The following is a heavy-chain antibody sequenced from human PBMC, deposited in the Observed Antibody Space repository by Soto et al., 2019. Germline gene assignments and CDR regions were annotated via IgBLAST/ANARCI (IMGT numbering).Heavy chain of an antibody. CDR3: ARRGYCSGGNCFSNAFDI. V-gene: IGHV5-51*01. D-gene: IGHD2-15*01. J-gene: IGHJ3*02. CDR1: GYSFTSYW. Sequence: PGESLKISCKGSGYSFTSYWVGWVRQMPGKGLEWMGIIYPADSDTRYSPSFQGQVTISADKSITTAYLQWSSLKASDTAMYYCARRGYCSGGNCFSNAFDIWGQGTMVTVS. CDR2: IYPADSDT.